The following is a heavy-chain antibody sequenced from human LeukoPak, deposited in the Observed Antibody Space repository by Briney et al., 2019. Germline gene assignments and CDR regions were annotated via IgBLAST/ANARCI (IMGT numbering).Heavy chain of an antibody. CDR2: IWHDGSRK. CDR3: ARDEGDSSGYYPGL. D-gene: IGHD3-22*01. J-gene: IGHJ1*01. CDR1: GFTLSNYG. V-gene: IGHV3-33*01. Sequence: GGSLRLSCAASGFTLSNYGMHWVRQAPGKGLEWVAAIWHDGSRKYCAESVKGRFTISRDNARNTVYVQMDSLRAEDTTVYYCARDEGDSSGYYPGLWGQGTLVTVSS.